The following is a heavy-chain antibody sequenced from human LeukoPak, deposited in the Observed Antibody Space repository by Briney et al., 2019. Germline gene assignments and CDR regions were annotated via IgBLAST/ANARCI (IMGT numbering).Heavy chain of an antibody. J-gene: IGHJ3*02. CDR1: GFTFSSYG. CDR2: IWYDGSNK. CDR3: ARSITMIVVLDAFDI. Sequence: GGSLRLSCAASGFTFSSYGMHWVRQAPGEGLEWVAVIWYDGSNKYYADSVKGRFTISRDNSKNTLYLQMNSLRAEDTAVYYCARSITMIVVLDAFDIWGQGTMVTVSS. D-gene: IGHD3-22*01. V-gene: IGHV3-33*01.